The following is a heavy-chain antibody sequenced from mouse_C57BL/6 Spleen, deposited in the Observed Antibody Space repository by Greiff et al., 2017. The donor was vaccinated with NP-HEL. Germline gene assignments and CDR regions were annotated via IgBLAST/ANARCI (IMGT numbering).Heavy chain of an antibody. CDR2: IDPEDGET. CDR1: GFNIKDYY. Sequence: EVKLVESGAELVKPGASVKLSCTASGFNIKDYYMHWVKQRTEQGLEWIGRIDPEDGETKYAPKFQGKATITADTSSNTAYLQLSSLTSEDTAVYYCAREEKGYSSYWYFDVWGTGTTVTVSS. V-gene: IGHV14-2*01. CDR3: AREEKGYSSYWYFDV. J-gene: IGHJ1*03. D-gene: IGHD2-3*01.